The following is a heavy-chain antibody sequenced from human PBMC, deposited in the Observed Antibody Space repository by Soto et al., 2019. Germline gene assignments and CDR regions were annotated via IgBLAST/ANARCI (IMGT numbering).Heavy chain of an antibody. D-gene: IGHD3-3*01. V-gene: IGHV3-7*01. CDR3: ARGITIFGVVRLFDY. CDR1: GFTFSSYW. CDR2: IKQDGSEK. Sequence: GGSLRLSCAASGFTFSSYWMSWVRQAPGKGLEWVANIKQDGSEKYYVDSVKGRFTISRDNAKNSLYLQMNSLRAEDTAVYYCARGITIFGVVRLFDYWGQGTLVTVSS. J-gene: IGHJ4*02.